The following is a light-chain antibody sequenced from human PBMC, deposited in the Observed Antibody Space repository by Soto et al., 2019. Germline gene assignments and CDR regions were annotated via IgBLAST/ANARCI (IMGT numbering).Light chain of an antibody. V-gene: IGLV2-14*01. CDR1: SSDVGGYNY. CDR2: EVT. Sequence: QSVLTQPASVSGSHGQSITISCTGTSSDVGGYNYVSWYQQHPGKAPKVMIYEVTNRPSGVSNRFSGSKSGNTASLTISGLQAEDEADYYCSSYTSSSTYVFGTGTKLTVL. J-gene: IGLJ1*01. CDR3: SSYTSSSTYV.